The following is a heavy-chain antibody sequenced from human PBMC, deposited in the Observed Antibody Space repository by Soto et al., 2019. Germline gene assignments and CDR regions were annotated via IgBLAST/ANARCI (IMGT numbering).Heavy chain of an antibody. CDR1: GFTFNSYV. CDR2: ISRSGRGSA. Sequence: GGSLRLSCATSGFTFNSYVMTWVRQAPGEGLEWVSSISRSGRGSAYYADSVKGRFTISRDNSENTLFLQMNNLRDEDTALYYCARGRYLDSSDYWVANLPFDHWGLGTLVTVSS. V-gene: IGHV3-23*01. D-gene: IGHD3-22*01. CDR3: ARGRYLDSSDYWVANLPFDH. J-gene: IGHJ4*02.